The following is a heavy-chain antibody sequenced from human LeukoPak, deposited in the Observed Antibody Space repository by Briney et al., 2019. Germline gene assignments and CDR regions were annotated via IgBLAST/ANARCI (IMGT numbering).Heavy chain of an antibody. CDR3: ARDDYSNYGHF. J-gene: IGHJ4*02. CDR1: GYSISTGYF. V-gene: IGHV4-38-2*02. D-gene: IGHD4-11*01. Sequence: SESLSLTCAVSGYSISTGYFWAWIRQAPGKGLEWIASVYHSGTFYNPSLKSRVTISMDKSKIQFSLKLNSVTAADTAVYYCARDDYSNYGHFWGQGKLVTVSS. CDR2: VYHSGT.